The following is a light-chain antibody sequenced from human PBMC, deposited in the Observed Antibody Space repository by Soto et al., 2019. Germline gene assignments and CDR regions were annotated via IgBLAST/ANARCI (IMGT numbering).Light chain of an antibody. CDR1: QTISSW. J-gene: IGKJ1*01. Sequence: DIQMTQSPSTLSASVGDRVTITCRASQTISSWLAWYQQKPGKAPKLLIYAASTLESGVSSRFSGSGSGTEFTLTISSLQPDDFATYYCLQDHDDSWTFGQGTKVDIK. V-gene: IGKV1-5*01. CDR3: LQDHDDSWT. CDR2: AAS.